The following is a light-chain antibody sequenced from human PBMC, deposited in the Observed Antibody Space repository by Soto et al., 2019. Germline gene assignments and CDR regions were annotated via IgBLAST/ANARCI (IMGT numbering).Light chain of an antibody. CDR3: SSYTSSRYV. Sequence: QSALTQPASVSGSPGQSITISCTGTSSDVGGFNSVSWYQQHPGKAPKLMIYEVINRPSGVSNRFSGSKSGNTASLTISGLLAEDEADYYCSSYTSSRYVFGSGTKLTVL. CDR1: SSDVGGFNS. J-gene: IGLJ1*01. CDR2: EVI. V-gene: IGLV2-14*01.